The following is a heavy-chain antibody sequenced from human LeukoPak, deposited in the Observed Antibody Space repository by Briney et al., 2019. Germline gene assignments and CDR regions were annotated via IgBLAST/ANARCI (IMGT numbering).Heavy chain of an antibody. CDR3: AKSGLNRFDY. V-gene: IGHV3-23*01. D-gene: IGHD2-15*01. CDR1: GFTLSSYE. CDR2: ISGSGRGGST. J-gene: IGHJ4*02. Sequence: GGSLRLSCIASGFTLSSYEMSWIRQAPGKGLEWVSNISGSGRGGSTYYADSVKGRFIISRDNSKYTLYLQMISLRAEDTAVYYCAKSGLNRFDYWGQGTLVTVSS.